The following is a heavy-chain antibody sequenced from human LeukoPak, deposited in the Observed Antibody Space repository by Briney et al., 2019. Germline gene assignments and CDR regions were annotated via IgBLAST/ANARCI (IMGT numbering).Heavy chain of an antibody. V-gene: IGHV3-74*01. CDR2: INTDGSTT. J-gene: IGHJ6*02. D-gene: IGHD3-9*01. CDR3: ARDLYYDILTGYYPYGMDV. Sequence: GGSLRLSCAASGFTFRSYWMHWVRQAPGKGLVWVSRINTDGSTTISADPVKGRFTISRDNAKNTLYLQMNSLRAEDTAVYYRARDLYYDILTGYYPYGMDVWGQGTTATVS. CDR1: GFTFRSYW.